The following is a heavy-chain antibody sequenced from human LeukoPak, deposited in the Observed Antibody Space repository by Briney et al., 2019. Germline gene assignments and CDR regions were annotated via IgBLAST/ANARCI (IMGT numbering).Heavy chain of an antibody. J-gene: IGHJ3*02. Sequence: SETLSLTCTVSGGSISSYYWSWIRQPPGKGLEWIGYIYYSGSTNYNPSLKSRVTISVDTSKNQLSLKLSSVTAADTAVYYRARDLRDAFDIWGQGTMVTVSS. D-gene: IGHD5/OR15-5a*01. V-gene: IGHV4-59*01. CDR1: GGSISSYY. CDR3: ARDLRDAFDI. CDR2: IYYSGST.